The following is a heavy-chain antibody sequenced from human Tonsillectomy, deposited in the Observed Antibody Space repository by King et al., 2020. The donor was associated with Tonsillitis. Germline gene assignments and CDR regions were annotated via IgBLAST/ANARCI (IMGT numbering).Heavy chain of an antibody. CDR2: IYSSGST. J-gene: IGHJ4*02. Sequence: QLQESGPGLVKPSETLSLTCTVSGGSISSHYWSWIRQPAGKGLEWIGLIYSSGSTSYNPSLKSRVTMSIDTSKNQFSLKLTAVTAADTAVYYCAREAGATRYFDYWGQGTLGTVSS. CDR1: GGSISSHY. D-gene: IGHD1-26*01. V-gene: IGHV4-4*07. CDR3: AREAGATRYFDY.